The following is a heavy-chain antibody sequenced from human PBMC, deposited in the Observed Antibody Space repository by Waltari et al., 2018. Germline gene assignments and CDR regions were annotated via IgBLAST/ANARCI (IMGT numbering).Heavy chain of an antibody. Sequence: QVQLQESGPGLVTPSGTLSLTCAVSGGSISSRNWWRWVRPPPGKGLEWIGEIYHSGSTNYNPSLKSRVTISVDTSKNQFSLKLSSVTAADTAVYYCARVPAVTGDWYFDLWGRGTLVTVSS. J-gene: IGHJ2*01. D-gene: IGHD4-4*01. CDR2: IYHSGST. V-gene: IGHV4-4*02. CDR3: ARVPAVTGDWYFDL. CDR1: GGSISSRNW.